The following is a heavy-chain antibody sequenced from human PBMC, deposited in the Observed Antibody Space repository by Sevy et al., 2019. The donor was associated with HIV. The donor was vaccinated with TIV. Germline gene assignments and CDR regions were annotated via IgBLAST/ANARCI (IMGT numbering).Heavy chain of an antibody. J-gene: IGHJ4*02. CDR3: AQTYSSSPAGFFDY. CDR1: GFSLSTSRVG. Sequence: SGPTLVNPTQTLTLTCTFSGFSLSTSRVGVGWMRQPPGKALEWLALIYWNDDKRYSPSLKSRLTITKDTSKNQVVLTMTNMDPVDTATYYCAQTYSSSPAGFFDYWGQGTLVTVSS. V-gene: IGHV2-5*01. CDR2: IYWNDDK. D-gene: IGHD6-13*01.